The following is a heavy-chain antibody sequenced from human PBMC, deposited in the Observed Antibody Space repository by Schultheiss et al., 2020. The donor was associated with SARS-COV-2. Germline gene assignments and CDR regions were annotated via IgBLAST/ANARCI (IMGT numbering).Heavy chain of an antibody. D-gene: IGHD5-24*01. V-gene: IGHV4-59*08. CDR3: ARRRDGYNYYWYFDL. Sequence: SETLSLTCTVSGGSISSYYWSWIRQPPGKGLEWIGYIYYSGSTNYNPSLKSRVTISVDTSKNQFSLKLSSVTAADTALYYCARRRDGYNYYWYFDLWGRGTLVTVSS. CDR1: GGSISSYY. J-gene: IGHJ2*01. CDR2: IYYSGST.